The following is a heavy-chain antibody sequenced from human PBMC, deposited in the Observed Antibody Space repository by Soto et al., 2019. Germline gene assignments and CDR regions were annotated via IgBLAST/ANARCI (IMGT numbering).Heavy chain of an antibody. D-gene: IGHD3-10*01. J-gene: IGHJ6*03. CDR2: INHSGST. CDR3: GRGLIGKVRGVIITNSHYYYYMDV. Sequence: SETLSLTCAVYGGSFSGYYWSWIRQPPGKGLEWIGEINHSGSTNYNPSLKSRVTISVDTSKNQFSLKLSSVTAADTAVYYCGRGLIGKVRGVIITNSHYYYYMDVWGKGTTVTVSS. CDR1: GGSFSGYY. V-gene: IGHV4-34*01.